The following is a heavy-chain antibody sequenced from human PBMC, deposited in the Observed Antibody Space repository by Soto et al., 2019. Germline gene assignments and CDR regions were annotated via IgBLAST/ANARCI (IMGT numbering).Heavy chain of an antibody. Sequence: ASVKVSCKASGYTFTSYYMHWVRQAPGQGLERMGIINPSGGSTSYAQKFQGRVTMTRDTSTSTVYMELSSLRSEDTAVYYCARDVNYYDSSGYPFDYWGQGTLVTVSS. CDR3: ARDVNYYDSSGYPFDY. CDR2: INPSGGST. D-gene: IGHD3-22*01. V-gene: IGHV1-46*01. J-gene: IGHJ4*02. CDR1: GYTFTSYY.